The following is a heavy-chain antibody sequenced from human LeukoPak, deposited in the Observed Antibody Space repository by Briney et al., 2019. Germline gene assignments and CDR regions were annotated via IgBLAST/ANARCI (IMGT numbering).Heavy chain of an antibody. D-gene: IGHD6-6*01. CDR1: GFTFSNYA. Sequence: GGSLRLSCAASGFTFSNYAMHWVRQAPGKGLEWVTFIRYDGSNKYYAESVKGRFTISRDNSKNTLYLQMSSLRAEDTAVYYCAKAIHSSSSGVVDYWGQGTPVTVSS. J-gene: IGHJ4*02. V-gene: IGHV3-30*02. CDR2: IRYDGSNK. CDR3: AKAIHSSSSGVVDY.